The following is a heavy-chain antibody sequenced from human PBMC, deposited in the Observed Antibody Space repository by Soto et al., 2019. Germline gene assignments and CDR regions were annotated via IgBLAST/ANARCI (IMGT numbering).Heavy chain of an antibody. Sequence: GGSLRLSCAASGFTFSNYEMNWVRQAPGKGLEWVSSISGSAGTTYYADTVKGRFTISRDNAKNSLYLQMNSLRAEDTAVYYCARVRYGSENYYKLDYWGQGTLVTRLL. CDR1: GFTFSNYE. D-gene: IGHD3-10*01. CDR2: ISGSAGTT. V-gene: IGHV3-48*03. CDR3: ARVRYGSENYYKLDY. J-gene: IGHJ4*02.